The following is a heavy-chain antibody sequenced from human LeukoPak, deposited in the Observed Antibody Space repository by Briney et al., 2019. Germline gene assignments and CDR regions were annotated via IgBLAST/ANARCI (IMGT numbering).Heavy chain of an antibody. Sequence: PSESLSLTCTVSGGSIISSSYYWGWIRQPPGKGLEWIGSIYYSGSTYYNPSLKSRVTISVDTSKNQFSLKLSSVTAADTAVYYCARDRNSGSYGRSFWYFDLWGRGTLVTVSS. CDR1: GGSIISSSYY. J-gene: IGHJ2*01. D-gene: IGHD1-26*01. V-gene: IGHV4-39*07. CDR2: IYYSGST. CDR3: ARDRNSGSYGRSFWYFDL.